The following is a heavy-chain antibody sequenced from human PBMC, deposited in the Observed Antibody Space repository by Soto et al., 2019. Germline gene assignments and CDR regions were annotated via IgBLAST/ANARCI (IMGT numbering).Heavy chain of an antibody. Sequence: SGPTLVNPTQTLTLTCTFSGFSLSTNGMCASWIRQAPGKALEWLALIDWDDDKHYSTSLKTRLTISKDTSKKEVVLTMTNMDPVDTATYYCARIFLGYDSSGYYFYYFDYWGQGTLVTVSS. CDR1: GFSLSTNGMC. CDR2: IDWDDDK. CDR3: ARIFLGYDSSGYYFYYFDY. J-gene: IGHJ4*02. V-gene: IGHV2-70*01. D-gene: IGHD3-22*01.